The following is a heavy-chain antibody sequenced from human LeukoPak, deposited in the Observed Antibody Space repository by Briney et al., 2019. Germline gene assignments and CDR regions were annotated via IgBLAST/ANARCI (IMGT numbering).Heavy chain of an antibody. CDR3: ARGYGSGSYNNFNQ. D-gene: IGHD3-10*01. Sequence: SETLSLTCTVSGDSISSYYWSWIRQPAGKGLEWIGRIYTSGNTNYNPSLNSRVTMSVDTSKNQFSLMLTSVTAADTAVYYCARGYGSGSYNNFNQWGQGLLVAVSS. CDR1: GDSISSYY. J-gene: IGHJ4*02. V-gene: IGHV4-4*07. CDR2: IYTSGNT.